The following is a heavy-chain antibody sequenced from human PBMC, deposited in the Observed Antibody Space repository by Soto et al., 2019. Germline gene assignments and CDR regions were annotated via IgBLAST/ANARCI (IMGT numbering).Heavy chain of an antibody. CDR1: GGTFSSYA. V-gene: IGHV1-69*12. J-gene: IGHJ6*02. CDR2: IIPIFGTA. Sequence: QVQMVQSGAEVKKPGSSVKVSCKASGGTFSSYAISWVRQAPGQGLEWVGGIIPIFGTANYAQKFQGRVTITADESTSTAYMELSSLRSEDTAVYYCARRRAAPLYYYYGMDVWGQGTTVTVSS. CDR3: ARRRAAPLYYYYGMDV. D-gene: IGHD2-15*01.